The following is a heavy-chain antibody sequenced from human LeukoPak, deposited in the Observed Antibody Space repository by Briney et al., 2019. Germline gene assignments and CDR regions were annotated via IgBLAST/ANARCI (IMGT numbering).Heavy chain of an antibody. CDR1: GFTVSNTY. D-gene: IGHD6-19*01. V-gene: IGHV3-53*01. Sequence: GGSLRLSCAASGFTVSNTYMSWVRQAPGKGLEWVSLIYSGGSTYYADSVRGRFTISRDNSKNTVYFQMNSLRAEDTAKYYCARKDSGWYDYWGQGTLVTVSS. CDR2: IYSGGST. J-gene: IGHJ4*02. CDR3: ARKDSGWYDY.